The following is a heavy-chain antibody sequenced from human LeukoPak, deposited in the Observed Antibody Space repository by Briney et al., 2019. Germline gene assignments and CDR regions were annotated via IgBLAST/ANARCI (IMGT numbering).Heavy chain of an antibody. V-gene: IGHV1-2*06. Sequence: ASVKLSCKASGYTFTGYYMHWVRQAPGQGLEWMARINPNSGGTNYAQKFQGRVTMTRDTSISTAYMELSRLRSDDTAVYYCFQNTARYAFDIWGQGTMVTVSS. CDR1: GYTFTGYY. D-gene: IGHD5-18*01. CDR2: INPNSGGT. CDR3: FQNTARYAFDI. J-gene: IGHJ3*02.